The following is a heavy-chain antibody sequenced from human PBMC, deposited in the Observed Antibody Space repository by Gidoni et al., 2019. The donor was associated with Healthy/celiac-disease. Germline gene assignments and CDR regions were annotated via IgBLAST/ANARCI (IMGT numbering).Heavy chain of an antibody. CDR1: GGTFSSYT. D-gene: IGHD4-17*01. J-gene: IGHJ6*02. CDR3: ARGQDGHGDYPLYYYYGMDV. CDR2: IIPILGIA. V-gene: IGHV1-69*02. Sequence: QVQLVQSGAEVKKPGSSVKVSCKASGGTFSSYTISWVRQAPGQGLEWMGRIIPILGIANYAQKFQGRVTITADKSTSTAYMELSSLRSEDTAVYYCARGQDGHGDYPLYYYYGMDVWGQGTTVTVSS.